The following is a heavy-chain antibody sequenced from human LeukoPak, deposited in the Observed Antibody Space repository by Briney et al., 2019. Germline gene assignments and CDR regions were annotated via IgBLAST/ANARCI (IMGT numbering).Heavy chain of an antibody. CDR3: ARVRRGCCSGGGCYGYYYYYMDV. CDR2: IYYSGST. D-gene: IGHD2-15*01. Sequence: PSETLSLPCTVSGGSISSYYWSWIRQPPGKGLEWIGYIYYSGSTNYNPSLKSRVTISVDTSKNQFSLKLSSVTAADTAVYYCARVRRGCCSGGGCYGYYYYYMDVWGKGTTVTVSS. J-gene: IGHJ6*03. CDR1: GGSISSYY. V-gene: IGHV4-59*01.